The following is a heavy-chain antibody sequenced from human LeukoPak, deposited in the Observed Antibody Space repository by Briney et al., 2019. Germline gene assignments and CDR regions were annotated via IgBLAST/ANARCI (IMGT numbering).Heavy chain of an antibody. J-gene: IGHJ3*01. CDR3: AKADIVVVSQNAFDV. CDR2: IRYDGTNK. D-gene: IGHD2-21*01. CDR1: GFTFSSYG. Sequence: GGSLRLSCAASGFTFSSYGMHWVRQAPGKGLEWVAFIRYDGTNKYYADSVKGRFTISRDNSKNTPYLQMNSLRAGDTALYYCAKADIVVVSQNAFDVWGQGTMVTVSS. V-gene: IGHV3-30*02.